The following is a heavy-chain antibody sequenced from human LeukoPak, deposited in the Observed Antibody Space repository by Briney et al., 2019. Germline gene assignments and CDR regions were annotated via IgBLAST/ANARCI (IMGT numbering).Heavy chain of an antibody. Sequence: SETLSLTCTVSGGSISSSSYYWGWIRQPPGKGPEWIGSIYYSGSTYYNPSLKSRVTISVDKSKNQFSLKLSSVTAADTAVYYCARLGIYDSSGYYHRNLYYFDYWGQGTLVTVSS. CDR1: GGSISSSSYY. V-gene: IGHV4-39*07. J-gene: IGHJ4*02. CDR3: ARLGIYDSSGYYHRNLYYFDY. D-gene: IGHD3-22*01. CDR2: IYYSGST.